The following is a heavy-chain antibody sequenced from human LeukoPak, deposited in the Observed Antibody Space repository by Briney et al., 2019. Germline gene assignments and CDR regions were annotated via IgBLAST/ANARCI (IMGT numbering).Heavy chain of an antibody. J-gene: IGHJ4*02. D-gene: IGHD2-2*01. CDR2: ISGSGGTT. V-gene: IGHV3-23*01. CDR1: GFTFSSYA. CDR3: AKGATVVVPAAIWLDY. Sequence: PGGSLRLSCAAPGFTFSSYAMSWVRQAPGKGLEWVSAISGSGGTTYYADSVKGRFTISTDNSNNTLYLQMNSLRAEDTAVYYCAKGATVVVPAAIWLDYWGQGTLVTVSS.